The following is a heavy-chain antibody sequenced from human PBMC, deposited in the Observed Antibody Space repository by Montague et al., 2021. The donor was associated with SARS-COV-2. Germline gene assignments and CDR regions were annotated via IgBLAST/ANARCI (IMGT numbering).Heavy chain of an antibody. CDR2: INPNSGGT. CDR3: AREGTTYYYDSSGYPYYYYYGMDV. J-gene: IGHJ6*02. D-gene: IGHD3-22*01. CDR1: GYPFTGYY. V-gene: IGHV1-2*02. Sequence: SVKVSCKASGYPFTGYYMHWVRQAPGQGLEWMGWINPNSGGTNYAQKFQGRVTMTRDTSISTAYMELSRLRSDDTAVYYCAREGTTYYYDSSGYPYYYYYGMDVWGQGTTVSVSS.